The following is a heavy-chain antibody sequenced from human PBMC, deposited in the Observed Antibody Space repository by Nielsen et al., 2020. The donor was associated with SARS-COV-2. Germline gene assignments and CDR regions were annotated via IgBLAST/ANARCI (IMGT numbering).Heavy chain of an antibody. CDR3: AGPYSLDFDY. CDR1: GFTFSSYA. CDR2: ISYDGSNK. V-gene: IGHV3-30*04. Sequence: GESLKISCAASGFTFSSYAMHWVRQAPGKGLEWVAVISYDGSNKYYADSVKGRFTISRDNSENTLYLQMNSLRAEDTAVYYCAGPYSLDFDYWGQGTLVTVSS. J-gene: IGHJ4*02. D-gene: IGHD6-13*01.